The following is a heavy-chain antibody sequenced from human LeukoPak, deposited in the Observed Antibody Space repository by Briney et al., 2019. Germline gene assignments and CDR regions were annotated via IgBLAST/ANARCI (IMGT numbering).Heavy chain of an antibody. J-gene: IGHJ3*01. CDR3: TTVIAARTVW. Sequence: GGSLRLSCAASGFTFSSYAMHWVRQAPDKGLEWVAVISYDGSNKYYADSVKGRFTISRDDSKNTLYLQMNSLKTEDTAVYYCTTVIAARTVWGGQGTMVTVSS. CDR2: ISYDGSNK. V-gene: IGHV3-30-3*01. D-gene: IGHD6-6*01. CDR1: GFTFSSYA.